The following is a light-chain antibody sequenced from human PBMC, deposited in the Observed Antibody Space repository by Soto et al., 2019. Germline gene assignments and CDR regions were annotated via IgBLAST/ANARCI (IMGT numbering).Light chain of an antibody. CDR2: DVS. J-gene: IGLJ2*01. CDR1: SSDVGGYNY. CDR3: SSYTSSNTLVV. V-gene: IGLV2-14*03. Sequence: QSVLTRPASVSGSPGQSITISCTGTSSDVGGYNYVSWYQHYPGKAPKLMIYDVSNRPSGVSDRFSGSKSGNTASLTISGLQTEDEADYYCSSYTSSNTLVVFGGGTKLTVL.